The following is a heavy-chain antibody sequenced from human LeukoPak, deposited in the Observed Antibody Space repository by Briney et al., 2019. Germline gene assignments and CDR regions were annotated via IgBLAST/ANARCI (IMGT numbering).Heavy chain of an antibody. D-gene: IGHD6-13*01. CDR3: ARGGIAAAFAILDY. Sequence: GGSLRLSCAASGFTFSSYSMNWVRQAPGKGLEWVSSISSSSSYIYYADSVKGRFTISRDNAKNSLHLQMNSLRAEDTAVYYCARGGIAAAFAILDYWGQGTLVTVSS. J-gene: IGHJ4*02. V-gene: IGHV3-21*01. CDR2: ISSSSSYI. CDR1: GFTFSSYS.